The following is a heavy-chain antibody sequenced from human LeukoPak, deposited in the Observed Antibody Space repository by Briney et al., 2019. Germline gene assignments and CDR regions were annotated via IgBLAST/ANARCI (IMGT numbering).Heavy chain of an antibody. Sequence: GRSLRLSCAASGFTFSSYAMHWVRQAPGKGLEWVAVISYDGSNKYYADSVKGRFTISRDNSKNTLYLQMNSLRAEDTAVYYCARAIVVVPVDAFDIWGQGTMVTVSS. CDR1: GFTFSSYA. V-gene: IGHV3-30-3*01. CDR2: ISYDGSNK. J-gene: IGHJ3*02. CDR3: ARAIVVVPVDAFDI. D-gene: IGHD2-2*01.